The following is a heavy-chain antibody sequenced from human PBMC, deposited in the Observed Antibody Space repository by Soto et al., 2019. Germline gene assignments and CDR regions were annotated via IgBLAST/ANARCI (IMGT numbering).Heavy chain of an antibody. CDR2: SSYDGRET. CDR3: ARDSGWPILNFDN. CDR1: DFDFSSYG. V-gene: IGHV3-30*03. Sequence: GGSLRLSCAPSDFDFSSYGIHWVRQAPGKGLEWVAASSYDGRETFYADSAKGRFTVSKEMSKNTAFPQMNALRHEDPAVYFCARDSGWPILNFDNWGQGTPVTVSS. D-gene: IGHD3-10*01. J-gene: IGHJ4*02.